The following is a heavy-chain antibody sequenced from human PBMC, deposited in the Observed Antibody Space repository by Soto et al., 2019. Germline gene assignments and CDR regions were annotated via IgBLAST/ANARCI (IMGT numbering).Heavy chain of an antibody. Sequence: GGSLRLSCAASGFTFSSYAMHWVRQAPGKGLEWVAVISYDGSNKYYADSVKGRFTISRDNSKNTLYLQMNSLRAEDTAVYYCTITMVRGVINWYYYYGMDVWGQGTTVTVSS. J-gene: IGHJ6*02. CDR2: ISYDGSNK. CDR3: TITMVRGVINWYYYYGMDV. V-gene: IGHV3-30-3*01. CDR1: GFTFSSYA. D-gene: IGHD3-10*01.